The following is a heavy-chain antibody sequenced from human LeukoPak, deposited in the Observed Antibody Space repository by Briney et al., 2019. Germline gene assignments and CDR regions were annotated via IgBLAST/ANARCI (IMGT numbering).Heavy chain of an antibody. CDR1: GFTFSSYS. D-gene: IGHD1-26*01. V-gene: IGHV3-21*01. J-gene: IGHJ4*02. Sequence: GGSLRLSCAASGFTFSSYSMNWVRQAPGKGLEWVSSISSSSSYIHYADSVKGRLTISRDNAKNSLYLQMNSLRAEDTAVYYCASEWEPYALKDYWGQGTLVTVSS. CDR2: ISSSSSYI. CDR3: ASEWEPYALKDY.